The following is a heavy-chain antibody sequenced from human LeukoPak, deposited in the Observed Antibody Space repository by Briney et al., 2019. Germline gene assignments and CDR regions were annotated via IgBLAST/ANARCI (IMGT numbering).Heavy chain of an antibody. V-gene: IGHV4-59*01. CDR1: GGSISSYY. J-gene: IGHJ5*02. CDR3: ARGRYCSSTSCYGFDP. D-gene: IGHD2-2*01. CDR2: IYYSGST. Sequence: PSETLSLTCTVSGGSISSYYWSWIRQPPGKGLEWIGYIYYSGSTNYNPSLKSRVTISVDTSKNQFSLKLSSVTAADTAVYYCARGRYCSSTSCYGFDPWGQGTLVTVSS.